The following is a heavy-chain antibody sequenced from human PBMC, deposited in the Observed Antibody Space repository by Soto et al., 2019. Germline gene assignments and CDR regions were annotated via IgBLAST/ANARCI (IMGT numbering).Heavy chain of an antibody. CDR2: ISHDGSNK. V-gene: IGHV3-30-3*01. Sequence: PGGSLRLSCAASGFTFSSYAMHWVRQAPGKGLEWVAVISHDGSNKYYADSVKGRFTISRDNSKNTLYLQMNSLRAEDTAVYYCAKEGYYYGSGSPRYFDYWGQGTLVTVSS. CDR3: AKEGYYYGSGSPRYFDY. CDR1: GFTFSSYA. J-gene: IGHJ4*02. D-gene: IGHD3-10*01.